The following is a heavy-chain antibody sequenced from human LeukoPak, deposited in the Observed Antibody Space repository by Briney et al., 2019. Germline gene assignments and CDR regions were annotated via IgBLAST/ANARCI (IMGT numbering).Heavy chain of an antibody. CDR2: VQHIGGET. J-gene: IGHJ1*01. Sequence: LSGGSLRLSCAGSGFTFSNSWMGWVRQAPGKGLEWVANVQHIGGETYYVDSVKGRFTISRDNAKNSVYLQMNSLGADDTAVYYCATYSILNAREFRYWGQGTLVTVTS. CDR1: GFTFSNSW. V-gene: IGHV3-7*01. D-gene: IGHD4-11*01. CDR3: ATYSILNAREFRY.